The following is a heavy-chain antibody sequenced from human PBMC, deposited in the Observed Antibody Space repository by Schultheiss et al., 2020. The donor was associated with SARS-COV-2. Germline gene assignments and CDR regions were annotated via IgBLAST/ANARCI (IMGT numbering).Heavy chain of an antibody. CDR1: GGSFSGYY. D-gene: IGHD3-10*01. Sequence: SETLSLTCAVYGGSFSGYYWSWIRQHPGKGLEWIGYIYYSGSTYYNPSLKSRVTISVDTSKNQFSLKLSSVTAADTAVYYCARGQPYGSGSYYPDYYYYYGMDVWGQGTTVTVSS. V-gene: IGHV4-31*11. CDR2: IYYSGST. J-gene: IGHJ6*02. CDR3: ARGQPYGSGSYYPDYYYYYGMDV.